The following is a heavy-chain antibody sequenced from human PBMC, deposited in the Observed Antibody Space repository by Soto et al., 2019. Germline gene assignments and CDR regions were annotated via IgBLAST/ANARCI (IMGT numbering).Heavy chain of an antibody. CDR1: GFTFRSFT. CDR3: TRDASRDSSARGWFDP. V-gene: IGHV3-21*01. Sequence: GGSLRLSCAASGFTFRSFTMNWVRQAPGKGLEWVSTISSNSDYIYYTDALRGRFTISRDNAKISLHLQMNSLRAEDTAVYYCTRDASRDSSARGWFDPWGPGTLVTVSS. J-gene: IGHJ5*02. D-gene: IGHD6-13*01. CDR2: ISSNSDYI.